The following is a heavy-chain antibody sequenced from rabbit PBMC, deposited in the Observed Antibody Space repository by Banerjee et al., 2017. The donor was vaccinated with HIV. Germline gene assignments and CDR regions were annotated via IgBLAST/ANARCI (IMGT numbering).Heavy chain of an antibody. D-gene: IGHD1-1*01. Sequence: QSLEESGGDLVKPGASLTLTCTASGFSFSSNTMCWVRQAPGKGLEWIGCIYTSSGSTYYASWVISRFTISKTSSTTVTLQMTSLTAADTATYFCARDLPVSGGFSFDLWGPGTLVTVS. J-gene: IGHJ4*01. CDR3: ARDLPVSGGFSFDL. V-gene: IGHV1S40*01. CDR1: GFSFSSNT. CDR2: IYTSSGST.